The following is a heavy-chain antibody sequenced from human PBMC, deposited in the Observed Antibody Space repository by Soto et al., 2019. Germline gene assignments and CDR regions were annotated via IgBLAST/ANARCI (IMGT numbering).Heavy chain of an antibody. CDR3: ARDVVIGYYYYGMDV. Sequence: SETLSLTCTVSGGSISSGDYYWSWIRQPPGKGLEWIGYIYYSGSTYYNPSLKSRVTISVDTSKNQFSLKLSSVTAADTAVCYCARDVVIGYYYYGMDVWGQGTTVT. J-gene: IGHJ6*02. CDR2: IYYSGST. CDR1: GGSISSGDYY. V-gene: IGHV4-30-4*01. D-gene: IGHD3-22*01.